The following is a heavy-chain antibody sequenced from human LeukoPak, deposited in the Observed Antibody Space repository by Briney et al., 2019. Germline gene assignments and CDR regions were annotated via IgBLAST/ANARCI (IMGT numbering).Heavy chain of an antibody. CDR2: ISPDGSGT. CDR3: TRDRYSVGDI. Sequence: TGGSLRLSCAASGFTFSSSPMHWVRQTPGKGLVWVSRISPDGSGTTYADSVKGRFTSSRDNAKNTLYLQMNSLSVEDTALYYRTRDRYSVGDIWGQGTLVTVSS. J-gene: IGHJ3*02. D-gene: IGHD3-16*02. CDR1: GFTFSSSP. V-gene: IGHV3-74*01.